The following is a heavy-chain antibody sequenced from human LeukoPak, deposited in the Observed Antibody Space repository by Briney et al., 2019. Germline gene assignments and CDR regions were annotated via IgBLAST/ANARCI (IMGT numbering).Heavy chain of an antibody. CDR1: GFTFSNYG. D-gene: IGHD2-2*01. CDR2: LQNDGSYT. J-gene: IGHJ4*02. Sequence: PGRSLRLSCAASGFTFSNYGMHWVRQSPDKGLEWEAFLQNDGSYTHYADSVKGRFTISRDNAKNTLYLQMNSLRAEDTAVYYCASCSSTSCQKYYFDYWGQGTLVTVSS. V-gene: IGHV3-30*12. CDR3: ASCSSTSCQKYYFDY.